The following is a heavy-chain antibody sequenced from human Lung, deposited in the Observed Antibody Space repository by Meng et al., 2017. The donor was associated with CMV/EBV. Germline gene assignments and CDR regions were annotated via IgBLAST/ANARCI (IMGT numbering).Heavy chain of an antibody. CDR3: ARGRGNQPLFDF. CDR1: GGSFSTYT. D-gene: IGHD2/OR15-2a*01. CDR2: LIPVLNKA. V-gene: IGHV1-69*10. J-gene: IGHJ4*02. Sequence: VQLGQSGAEVKKPGPSVKVACKTSGGSFSTYTFSWVRQAPGQGLEWMGGLIPVLNKAKSAPRFQDRVTFTADETTTTAYMELSSLTFEDTAVYFCARGRGNQPLFDFWGQGTLVTVAS.